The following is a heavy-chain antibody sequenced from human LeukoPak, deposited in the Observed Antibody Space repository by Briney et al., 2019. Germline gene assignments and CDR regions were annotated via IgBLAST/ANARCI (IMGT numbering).Heavy chain of an antibody. CDR1: GGTFSSYA. J-gene: IGHJ4*02. V-gene: IGHV1-69*01. CDR2: IIPIFGTA. CDR3: ARVVGEGLVYFDY. D-gene: IGHD3-10*01. Sequence: VASVKVPCKASGGTFSSYAISWVRQAPGQGLEWMGGIIPIFGTANYAQKFQGGVTITADESTSTAYMELSSLRSEDTAVYYCARVVGEGLVYFDYWGQGTLVTVSS.